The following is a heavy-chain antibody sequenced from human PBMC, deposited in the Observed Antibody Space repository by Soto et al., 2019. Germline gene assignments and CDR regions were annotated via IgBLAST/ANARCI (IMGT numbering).Heavy chain of an antibody. CDR1: GFTFSNYW. Sequence: GGSLRLSCAASGFTFSNYWMHWVRQVPGKGLVWVSLINRDGSSTSYADSVKGRFTISRDNAKNTVYLQMNSLRAEDTAVYYCVRDEEENPWYLLDFWGQGTLVTVSS. D-gene: IGHD6-13*01. CDR3: VRDEEENPWYLLDF. CDR2: INRDGSST. J-gene: IGHJ4*02. V-gene: IGHV3-74*01.